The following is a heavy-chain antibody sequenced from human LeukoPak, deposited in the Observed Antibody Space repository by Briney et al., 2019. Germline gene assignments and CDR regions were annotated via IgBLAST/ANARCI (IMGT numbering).Heavy chain of an antibody. Sequence: PSETLSLTCTVSGGSISSSSYYWGWIRQPPGKGLEWIGSIYYSGSTYYNPSLKSRVTISVDTSKNQFSLKLSSVTAADTAAYYCARLSISYYYGSSGYPDYFDYWGQGTLVTVSS. CDR2: IYYSGST. J-gene: IGHJ4*02. D-gene: IGHD3-22*01. CDR3: ARLSISYYYGSSGYPDYFDY. CDR1: GGSISSSSYY. V-gene: IGHV4-39*01.